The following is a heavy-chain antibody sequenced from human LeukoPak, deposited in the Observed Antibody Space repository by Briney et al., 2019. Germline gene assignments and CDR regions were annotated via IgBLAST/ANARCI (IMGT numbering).Heavy chain of an antibody. J-gene: IGHJ4*02. D-gene: IGHD6-13*01. CDR1: GHTFTTYS. Sequence: ASVKVSCKASGHTFTTYSITWVRQAPGQGLEWMGWISAYNGNAKYAQRVQGRVTMATDTSTSTAYMELRSLRSDDTAVYFCARGPRLYSSSWYVPDFWGQGTLVTVSS. CDR3: ARGPRLYSSSWYVPDF. V-gene: IGHV1-18*01. CDR2: ISAYNGNA.